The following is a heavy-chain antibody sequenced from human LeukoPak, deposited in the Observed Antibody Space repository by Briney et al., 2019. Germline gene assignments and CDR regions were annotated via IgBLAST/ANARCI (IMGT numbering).Heavy chain of an antibody. V-gene: IGHV3-48*03. CDR3: ARLGSSGYSGYGLNYYYYMDV. CDR2: ISSSGSTI. J-gene: IGHJ6*03. D-gene: IGHD5-12*01. CDR1: GFTFSSYE. Sequence: GGSLRLSCAASGFTFSSYEMNWVRQAPGKGLEWVSYISSSGSTIYYADSVKGRFTISRDNAKNSLYLQMNSLRAEDTALYYCARLGSSGYSGYGLNYYYYMDVWGKGTTVTVSS.